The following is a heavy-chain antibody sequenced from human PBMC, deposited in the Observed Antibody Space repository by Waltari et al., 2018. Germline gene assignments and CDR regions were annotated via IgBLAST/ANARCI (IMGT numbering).Heavy chain of an antibody. CDR2: IYTSGST. D-gene: IGHD6-19*01. Sequence: QVQLQESGPGLVKPAQTLSLTCTVAGGSISRGSSYWSWIRPPAGKGLEWIGYIYTSGSTNYNPSLKSRVTISVDTSKNQFSLKLSSVPAADTAVYYWARNIAVAGPWLYFDLWGRGTLVTVSS. CDR1: GGSISRGSSY. CDR3: ARNIAVAGPWLYFDL. J-gene: IGHJ2*01. V-gene: IGHV4-61*09.